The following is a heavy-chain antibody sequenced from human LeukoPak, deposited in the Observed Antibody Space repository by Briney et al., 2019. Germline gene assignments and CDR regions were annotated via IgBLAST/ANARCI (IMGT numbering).Heavy chain of an antibody. CDR2: ISYDGSNK. CDR1: GFTFSSYG. Sequence: GRSLRLSCAASGFTFSSYGMHWVRQAPGKGLEWVAVISYDGSNKYYADSVKGRFTISRDNSKNTLYLQMNSLRAEDTAVYYCAKGGGSRGYYQDYWGQGTLVTVSS. CDR3: AKGGGSRGYYQDY. V-gene: IGHV3-30*18. J-gene: IGHJ4*02. D-gene: IGHD3-22*01.